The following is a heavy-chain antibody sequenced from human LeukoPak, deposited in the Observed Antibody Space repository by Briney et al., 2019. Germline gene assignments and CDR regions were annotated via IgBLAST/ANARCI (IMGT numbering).Heavy chain of an antibody. V-gene: IGHV4-38-2*02. CDR3: ARTTEAHSWRTRYYDYYMDV. D-gene: IGHD6-13*01. Sequence: SETLSLTCTVSGYSISDGFYWDWIRQTPGKGLEWIGSIYHSGTTYYNPSLKSRVTISADTSKNHFSLKLSSVTAADTAVYYCARTTEAHSWRTRYYDYYMDVWGKGTTVTVSS. CDR1: GYSISDGFY. CDR2: IYHSGTT. J-gene: IGHJ6*03.